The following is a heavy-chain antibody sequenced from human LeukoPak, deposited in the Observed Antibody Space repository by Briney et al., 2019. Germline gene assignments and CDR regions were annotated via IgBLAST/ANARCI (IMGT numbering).Heavy chain of an antibody. CDR2: TSFDGTNK. J-gene: IGHJ4*02. Sequence: GGPLRLSCAGSGFTFNYFAIHWVRQAPGKGLEWVAVTSFDGTNKYYADSVRGRFTISRDNSNKTVYLQMNSLRADDTAVYYCARSPSGYNYGDYDYWGQGTLVTVSS. CDR3: ARSPSGYNYGDYDY. V-gene: IGHV3-30-3*01. CDR1: GFTFNYFA. D-gene: IGHD5-18*01.